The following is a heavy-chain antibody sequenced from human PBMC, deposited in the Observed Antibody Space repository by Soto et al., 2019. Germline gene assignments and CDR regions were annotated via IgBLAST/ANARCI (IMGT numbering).Heavy chain of an antibody. CDR2: IYSGGST. CDR1: GFTVSSNY. D-gene: IGHD6-19*01. V-gene: IGHV3-53*01. Sequence: GGSLRLSCAASGFTVSSNYMSWVRQAPGKWLEWVSVIYSGGSTYYADSVKGRFTISRDNSKNTLYLQMNSLRAEDTAVYYCASEERYSSGWFPNYGMDVWGQGXTGTVCS. J-gene: IGHJ6*02. CDR3: ASEERYSSGWFPNYGMDV.